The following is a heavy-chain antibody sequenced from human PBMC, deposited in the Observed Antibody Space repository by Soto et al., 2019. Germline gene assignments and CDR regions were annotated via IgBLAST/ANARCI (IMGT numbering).Heavy chain of an antibody. J-gene: IGHJ5*02. V-gene: IGHV4-39*01. CDR3: TVLYGRGAWFDP. CDR1: GGSISSSSYY. Sequence: QLQLQESGPGLVKPSETLSLTCTVSGGSISSSSYYWGWIRQPPGKGLEWIGSIYYSGSTYYNPSLKSRVTISVDTSKNQFSLKLSSVTAADTAVYYCTVLYGRGAWFDPWGQGTLVTVSS. CDR2: IYYSGST. D-gene: IGHD2-8*01.